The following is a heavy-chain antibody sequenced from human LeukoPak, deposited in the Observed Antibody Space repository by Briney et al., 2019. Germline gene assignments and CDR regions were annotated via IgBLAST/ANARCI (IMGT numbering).Heavy chain of an antibody. CDR2: IYQDGNT. CDR3: ARGPYYYGDSGYNGSGYYPTSFDP. J-gene: IGHJ5*02. CDR1: SGSISSGDYS. Sequence: SETLSLTCTVSSGSISSGDYSWSWIRQPPGKGLEWIGYIYQDGNTYYNPSLKSQVTVSIDRSKNQFSLKLTSVTAADTAMYYCARGPYYYGDSGYNGSGYYPTSFDPWGQGTLVTVSS. D-gene: IGHD3-22*01. V-gene: IGHV4-30-2*01.